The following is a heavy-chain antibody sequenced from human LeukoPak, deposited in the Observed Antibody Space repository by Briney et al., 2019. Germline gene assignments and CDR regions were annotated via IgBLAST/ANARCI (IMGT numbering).Heavy chain of an antibody. V-gene: IGHV4-34*01. CDR3: ARVIGWSPLYYYYYYMDV. D-gene: IGHD6-19*01. Sequence: SETLSLTCAVYGGSFSDYYWNWIRQPPGKGLEWIGEINHSGSTNYNPSLKSRVTISVDTSKNQFSLKLSSVTAADTAVYYCARVIGWSPLYYYYYYMDVWGKGTTVTVSS. J-gene: IGHJ6*03. CDR1: GGSFSDYY. CDR2: INHSGST.